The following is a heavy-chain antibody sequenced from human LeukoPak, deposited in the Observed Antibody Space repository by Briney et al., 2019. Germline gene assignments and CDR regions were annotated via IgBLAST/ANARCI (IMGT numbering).Heavy chain of an antibody. V-gene: IGHV3-23*01. CDR1: GFTFSTYA. J-gene: IGHJ5*02. CDR2: NSGGGGAT. D-gene: IGHD3-22*01. Sequence: GESLRLSCAASGFTFSTYAMSWVRQPPGRGLEWASANSGGGGATHYADSVKGRFTISRDNSKNTLFLQMNSLRAEDTALYYCVKHYDSSAYSWFDPWGQGTLVTVSS. CDR3: VKHYDSSAYSWFDP.